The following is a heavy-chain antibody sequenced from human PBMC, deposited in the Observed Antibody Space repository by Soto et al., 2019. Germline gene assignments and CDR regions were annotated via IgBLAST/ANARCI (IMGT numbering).Heavy chain of an antibody. CDR3: ARARYCSSTSCYRFGYYGMDV. V-gene: IGHV1-69*13. CDR1: GGTFSSYA. D-gene: IGHD2-2*01. Sequence: SVKVSCKASGGTFSSYAISWVRQAPGQGLEWMGGIIPIFGTANYAQKFQGRVTITADESTSTAYMELSSLRSEDTAVYYCARARYCSSTSCYRFGYYGMDVWGQGTTVTVSS. J-gene: IGHJ6*02. CDR2: IIPIFGTA.